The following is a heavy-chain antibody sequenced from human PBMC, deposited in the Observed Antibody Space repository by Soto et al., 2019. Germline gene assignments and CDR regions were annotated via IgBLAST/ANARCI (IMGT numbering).Heavy chain of an antibody. J-gene: IGHJ5*02. Sequence: GASVKVSCKASGYTFTSYYMHWVRQAPGQGLEWMGIINPSGGSTSYAQKFQGRVTMTRDTSTSTVYMELSSLRSEDTAVYYCARDYLYSCGPGPPSNWFDPWGQGTLVTVSS. D-gene: IGHD5-18*01. CDR3: ARDYLYSCGPGPPSNWFDP. V-gene: IGHV1-46*03. CDR2: INPSGGST. CDR1: GYTFTSYY.